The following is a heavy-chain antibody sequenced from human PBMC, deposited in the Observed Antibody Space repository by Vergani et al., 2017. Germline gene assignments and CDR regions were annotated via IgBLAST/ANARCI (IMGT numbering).Heavy chain of an antibody. CDR1: GGTFSSYA. D-gene: IGHD6-19*01. V-gene: IGHV1-69*18. J-gene: IGHJ4*02. CDR3: ARGIAVAGLADNPLDY. Sequence: QVQLVQSGAEVKKPGSSVKVSCKASGGTFSSYAISWVRQAPGQGLEWMGRIIPIFGTANYAQKFQGRVTITADESTSTAYMELSSLRPEDTAVYYCARGIAVAGLADNPLDYWGQGTLVTVSS. CDR2: IIPIFGTA.